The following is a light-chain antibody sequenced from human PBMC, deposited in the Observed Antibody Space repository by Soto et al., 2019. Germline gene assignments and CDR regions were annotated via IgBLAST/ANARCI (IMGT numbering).Light chain of an antibody. Sequence: EIVMTQSPATLSVSPGERATLSCRASQTVYSDLVWYQQKPGQAPRLLIYGASTRATGIPARFSGGGSGTEFTLTISSLQSEDSAVYYCQHYYTTPITFGGGTKVEI. CDR3: QHYYTTPIT. V-gene: IGKV3-15*01. CDR1: QTVYSD. CDR2: GAS. J-gene: IGKJ4*01.